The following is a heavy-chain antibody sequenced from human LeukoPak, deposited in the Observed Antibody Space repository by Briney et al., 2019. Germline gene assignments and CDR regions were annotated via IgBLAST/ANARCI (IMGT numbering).Heavy chain of an antibody. V-gene: IGHV4-39*02. CDR3: AKRDDSGGNLVDL. J-gene: IGHJ4*02. D-gene: IGHD3-22*01. CDR1: GGSIRSGSHY. Sequence: SETLSLTCTVSGGSIRSGSHYWAWIRQPPGKGLEWIGSIYYSGSTYHNPSLENRVTISIDTSKNHFSLKLSSLSAADTSVYYCAKRDDSGGNLVDLWGQGTLVTVS. CDR2: IYYSGST.